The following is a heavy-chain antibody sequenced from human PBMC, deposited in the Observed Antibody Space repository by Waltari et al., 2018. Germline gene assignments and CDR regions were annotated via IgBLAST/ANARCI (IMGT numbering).Heavy chain of an antibody. CDR1: GDSVSNNYW. D-gene: IGHD3-16*01. Sequence: QLQLQQSGPGLVKPSESLFLSCAVSGDSVSNNYWWSWVRQPPGKGLEWIGQIHGTGKTNYNPSLESRVTVSRDTSNNQFSLRVTSPTAADTAVYFCARDRGGGLYLDSWGQGTLVTVS. V-gene: IGHV4-4*02. CDR2: IHGTGKT. CDR3: ARDRGGGLYLDS. J-gene: IGHJ4*02.